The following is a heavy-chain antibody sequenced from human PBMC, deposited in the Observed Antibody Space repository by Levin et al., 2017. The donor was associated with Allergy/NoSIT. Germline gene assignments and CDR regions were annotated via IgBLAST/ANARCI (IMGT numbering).Heavy chain of an antibody. CDR3: ARFGFWGGYQTPGFDY. D-gene: IGHD3-3*01. Sequence: SETLSLTCTVSGGSFSSSSYYWGWIRQPPGKGLEWIGNIYYTGNTYYNPSLKSRVTISVDTSKNQFSLKLSSVTAADTAMYYCARFGFWGGYQTPGFDYWGQGTLVTVSS. V-gene: IGHV4-39*01. J-gene: IGHJ4*02. CDR2: IYYTGNT. CDR1: GGSFSSSSYY.